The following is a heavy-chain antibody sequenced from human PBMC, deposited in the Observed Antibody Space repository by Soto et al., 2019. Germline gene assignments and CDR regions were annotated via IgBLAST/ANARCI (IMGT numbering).Heavy chain of an antibody. CDR1: GFTFSGSA. Sequence: GGSLRLSCAVSGFTFSGSAMHWVRQASGKGLEWVGRIRSKANNYATAYAASVKGRFTISRDDSEHTAYLQLNSLKTEDTAVYYCSIGSGPSFDAFDIWGQGTMVTVSS. CDR2: IRSKANNYAT. V-gene: IGHV3-73*01. D-gene: IGHD2-15*01. J-gene: IGHJ3*02. CDR3: SIGSGPSFDAFDI.